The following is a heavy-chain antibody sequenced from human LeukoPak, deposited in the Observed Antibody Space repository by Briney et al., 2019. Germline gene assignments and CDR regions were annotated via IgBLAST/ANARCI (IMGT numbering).Heavy chain of an antibody. D-gene: IGHD3-16*02. CDR2: VDHTRSI. CDR3: ARGLMITFGGVIVREPFDY. Sequence: SETLCLTCSVPDDSITMYYWTWIRQPPGKGRGWIGYVDHTRSINFNPSLNGRVSISRDTTKKLSPLSLSSATAADTTPYYGARGLMITFGGVIVREPFDYWGQGSLVTVSS. J-gene: IGHJ4*02. V-gene: IGHV4-59*01. CDR1: DDSITMYY.